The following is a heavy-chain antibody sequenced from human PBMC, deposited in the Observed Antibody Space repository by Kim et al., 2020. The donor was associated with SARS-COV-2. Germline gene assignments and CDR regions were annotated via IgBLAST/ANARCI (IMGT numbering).Heavy chain of an antibody. V-gene: IGHV1-18*01. J-gene: IGHJ6*02. D-gene: IGHD2-2*01. Sequence: ASVKVSCKASGYTFTSYGISWVRQAPGQGLEWMGWISAYNGNTNYAQKLQGRVTMTTDTSTSTAYMELRSLRSDDTAVYYCARDCSSTSCYVLGIAAAGGYYGMDVWGQGTTVTVSS. CDR3: ARDCSSTSCYVLGIAAAGGYYGMDV. CDR1: GYTFTSYG. CDR2: ISAYNGNT.